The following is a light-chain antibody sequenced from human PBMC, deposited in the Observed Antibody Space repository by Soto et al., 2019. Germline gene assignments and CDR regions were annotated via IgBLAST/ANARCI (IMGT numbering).Light chain of an antibody. CDR1: SSDVGGYNY. CDR2: DVS. CDR3: SSYTSSSTRPWV. J-gene: IGLJ2*01. Sequence: QLVLTQPASVSGSPGQSITISCTGTSSDVGGYNYVSWYQQHPGKAPKLMIYDVSNRPSGVSNRFSGSKSGNTASLTISGLQAEDEADYYCSSYTSSSTRPWVFGGGTKVTVL. V-gene: IGLV2-14*01.